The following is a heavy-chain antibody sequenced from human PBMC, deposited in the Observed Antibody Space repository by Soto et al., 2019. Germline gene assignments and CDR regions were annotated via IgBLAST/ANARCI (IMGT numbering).Heavy chain of an antibody. D-gene: IGHD4-17*01. CDR3: ASWAGQVHDFGGPFGY. CDR2: ISGHNGNT. Sequence: QVQLVQSGAEVKKPGASVKVSCKASGHSFSSHDINWVRQAPGQGLEWMGWISGHNGNTKYVQKFQGRVTVTTDTSTNTAYMELRSLRSDDTAVYYCASWAGQVHDFGGPFGYWGQGTLVTVSS. CDR1: GHSFSSHD. V-gene: IGHV1-18*04. J-gene: IGHJ4*02.